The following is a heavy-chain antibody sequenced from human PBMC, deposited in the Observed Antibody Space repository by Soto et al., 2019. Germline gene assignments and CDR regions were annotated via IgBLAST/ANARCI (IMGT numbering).Heavy chain of an antibody. J-gene: IGHJ5*02. CDR2: INPSGGST. CDR1: GYTFTGYY. Sequence: GASVKVSCKASGYTFTGYYMHWVRQAPGQGLEWMGIINPSGGSTSYAQKFQGRVTMTRDTSTSTVYMELSSLRSEDTAVYYCARGLGYCSSTSCYEVWFDPWGQGTLVTVSS. V-gene: IGHV1-46*01. D-gene: IGHD2-2*01. CDR3: ARGLGYCSSTSCYEVWFDP.